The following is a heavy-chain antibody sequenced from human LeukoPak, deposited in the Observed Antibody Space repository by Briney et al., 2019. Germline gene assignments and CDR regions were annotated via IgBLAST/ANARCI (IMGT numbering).Heavy chain of an antibody. CDR1: GASLSSGTYY. D-gene: IGHD1-26*01. Sequence: PSETLSLTCSVSGASLSSGTYYWNWIRQPPGKGLEWIAYQYHSGSPIYNPSLRSRVTISVDTSRDQFSLKVTSVTAADTAIYYCARSSGGMYNYYYMDVWGKGTTVTVSS. CDR3: ARSSGGMYNYYYMDV. V-gene: IGHV4-61*01. J-gene: IGHJ6*03. CDR2: QYHSGSP.